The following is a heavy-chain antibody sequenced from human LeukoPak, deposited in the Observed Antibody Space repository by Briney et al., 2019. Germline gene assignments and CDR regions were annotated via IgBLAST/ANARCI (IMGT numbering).Heavy chain of an antibody. Sequence: PGGSLRLSCAASGFTFSSYSMNWVRQAPGKGLEWVAVISYDGRNKYYADSVKGRFTISRDNSKNTLYLQMNSLRAEDTAVYYCAKDSKPNYGDYLGYWGQGTLVTVSS. V-gene: IGHV3-30*18. D-gene: IGHD4-17*01. CDR3: AKDSKPNYGDYLGY. CDR2: ISYDGRNK. CDR1: GFTFSSYS. J-gene: IGHJ4*02.